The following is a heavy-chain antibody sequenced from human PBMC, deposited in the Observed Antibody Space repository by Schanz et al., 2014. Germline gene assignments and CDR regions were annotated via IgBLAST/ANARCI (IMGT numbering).Heavy chain of an antibody. V-gene: IGHV3-21*01. CDR3: ARDIKKQLVDSKDYCYGMDV. CDR2: ISSSSMYI. CDR1: GFSFSTYG. Sequence: EVRLVESGGGLVKPGGSLRLSCAASGFSFSTYGMTWVRQAPGKGLEWVSSISSSSMYIYQADSMRGRFTIARDDAKNSLFLEMNNLRTEDAAVYFCARDIKKQLVDSKDYCYGMDVWGQGATVTVSS. J-gene: IGHJ6*02. D-gene: IGHD6-13*01.